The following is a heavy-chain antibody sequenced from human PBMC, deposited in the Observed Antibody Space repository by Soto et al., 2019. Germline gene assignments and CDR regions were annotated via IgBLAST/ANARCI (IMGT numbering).Heavy chain of an antibody. Sequence: GGSLRLSCTASGFTFSTSWMNWVRQAPGRGLEWVASMNPDGSKKFHVKGRFTLSRENAKNSLYLQMNSLRPGDTAVYYCVRPYCESTTCHGAFDLWGQGTMVTVSS. V-gene: IGHV3-7*01. CDR1: GFTFSTSW. CDR2: MNPDGSKK. D-gene: IGHD2-2*01. J-gene: IGHJ3*01. CDR3: VRPYCESTTCHGAFDL.